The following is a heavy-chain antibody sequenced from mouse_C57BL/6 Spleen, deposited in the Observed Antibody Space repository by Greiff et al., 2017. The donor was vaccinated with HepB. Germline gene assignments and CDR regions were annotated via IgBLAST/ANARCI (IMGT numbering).Heavy chain of an antibody. CDR1: GFTFSSYG. D-gene: IGHD1-1*01. Sequence: EVQRVESGGDLVKPGGSLKLSCAASGFTFSSYGMSWVRQTPDKRLEWVATISSGGSYTYYPDSVKGRFTISRDNAKNTLYLQMSSLKSEDTAMYYCARELNGFAYWGQGTLVTVSA. V-gene: IGHV5-6*01. CDR2: ISSGGSYT. CDR3: ARELNGFAY. J-gene: IGHJ3*01.